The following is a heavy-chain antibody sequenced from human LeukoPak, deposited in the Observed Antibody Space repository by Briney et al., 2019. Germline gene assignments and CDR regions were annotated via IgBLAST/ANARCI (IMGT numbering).Heavy chain of an antibody. V-gene: IGHV1-69*13. CDR2: ILPIFGSA. CDR3: ARAEDQGRYFDWLPGIDP. Sequence: ASVKVSCKASGDSFKSYVINWVRQAPGQGLEWMGGILPIFGSAIYAQHFWGRLTITAAESTNTAYMELHRLRSDDTALYYCARAEDQGRYFDWLPGIDPWGQGTLVTVSS. D-gene: IGHD3-9*01. J-gene: IGHJ5*02. CDR1: GDSFKSYV.